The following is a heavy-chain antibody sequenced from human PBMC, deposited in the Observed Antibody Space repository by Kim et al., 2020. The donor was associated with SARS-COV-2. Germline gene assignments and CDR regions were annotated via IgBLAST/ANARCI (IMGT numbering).Heavy chain of an antibody. CDR1: GYSFTSYW. CDR2: IYPGDSDT. Sequence: GESLKISCKGSGYSFTSYWIGWVRQMPGKGLEWMGIIYPGDSDTRYSPSFQGQVTISADKSISTAYLQWSSLKASDTAMYYCARNTGYCSGGSCYSVDYWGQGTLVTVSS. D-gene: IGHD2-15*01. CDR3: ARNTGYCSGGSCYSVDY. J-gene: IGHJ4*02. V-gene: IGHV5-51*01.